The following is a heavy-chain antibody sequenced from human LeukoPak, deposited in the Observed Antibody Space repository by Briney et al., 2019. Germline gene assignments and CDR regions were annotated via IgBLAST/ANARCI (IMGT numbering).Heavy chain of an antibody. Sequence: GGSLRLSCAASGFTFSSYAMSWVRQAPGKGLEWVSAISGSGGSTYYADSVKGRFTISRDNSKNTLYLQMNSLRAEDTAVYYCAKVGXXYGSXXTDYFDYWGXGXXXTVSS. J-gene: IGHJ4*02. D-gene: IGHD3-10*01. CDR2: ISGSGGST. V-gene: IGHV3-23*01. CDR3: AKVGXXYGSXXTDYFDY. CDR1: GFTFSSYA.